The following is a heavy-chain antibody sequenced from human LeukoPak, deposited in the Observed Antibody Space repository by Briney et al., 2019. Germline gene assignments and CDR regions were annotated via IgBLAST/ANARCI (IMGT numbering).Heavy chain of an antibody. CDR2: INPGDSDT. V-gene: IGHV5-51*01. Sequence: GESLKISCQGSGYSFTSYWIGWVRQMPGKGLEWLGIINPGDSDTRYSPSFQGQVTISADKSISTANLQWSSLKASDTAMYYCARRIGSGWYDYWGQGTLVTVSP. CDR1: GYSFTSYW. D-gene: IGHD6-19*01. CDR3: ARRIGSGWYDY. J-gene: IGHJ4*02.